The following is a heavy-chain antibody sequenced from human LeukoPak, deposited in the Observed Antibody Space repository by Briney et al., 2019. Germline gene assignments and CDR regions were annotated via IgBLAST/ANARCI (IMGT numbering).Heavy chain of an antibody. CDR1: GFTFSNNY. CDR2: ITSSSSTI. D-gene: IGHD2-2*01. J-gene: IGHJ6*02. Sequence: GGSLRLSCAASGFTFSNNYMSRIRQTPGKGLEWVSYITSSSSTIYYADSVKGRFTISRDNAKNSLYLQMNSLRDEDTAVYYCARVVVVPAAMLNYYYYYGMDVWGQGTTVTVSS. CDR3: ARVVVVPAAMLNYYYYYGMDV. V-gene: IGHV3-11*04.